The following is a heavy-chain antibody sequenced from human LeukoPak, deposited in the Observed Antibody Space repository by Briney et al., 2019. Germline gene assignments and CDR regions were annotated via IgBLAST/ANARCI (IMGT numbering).Heavy chain of an antibody. Sequence: GASVKVSCKASGYTFTGYYMHWVRQAPGQGLEWMGWINPNSGGTNYAQKFQGRVTMTRDTSISTAYMELSRLRSDDTAVYYCARGKDFRIAAPPRTDYWGQGTLVTVSS. CDR1: GYTFTGYY. CDR3: ARGKDFRIAAPPRTDY. D-gene: IGHD6-6*01. V-gene: IGHV1-2*02. CDR2: INPNSGGT. J-gene: IGHJ4*02.